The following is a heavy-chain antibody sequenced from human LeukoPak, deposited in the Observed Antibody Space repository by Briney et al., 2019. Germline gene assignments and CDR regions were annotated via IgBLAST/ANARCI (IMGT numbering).Heavy chain of an antibody. CDR1: GGSLISSDKY. D-gene: IGHD2-21*02. Sequence: PSETLSLTCSVSGGSLISSDKYWAWIRQPPGKGLEWIGSVFYGGRTFYSPSLKTRVTISVDPSMNQFSLRLSSVTAGDTAIYYCARHALVTSISTCDWFDPWGQGTLVTVSS. V-gene: IGHV4-39*01. CDR3: ARHALVTSISTCDWFDP. CDR2: VFYGGRT. J-gene: IGHJ5*02.